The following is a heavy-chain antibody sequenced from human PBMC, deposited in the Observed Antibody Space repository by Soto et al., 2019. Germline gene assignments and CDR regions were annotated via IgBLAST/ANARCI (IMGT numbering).Heavy chain of an antibody. J-gene: IGHJ5*02. CDR2: IIPIFGTA. D-gene: IGHD3-22*01. CDR3: ARGSDYDSSGYYYSWFDP. V-gene: IGHV1-69*13. CDR1: GGTFSSYA. Sequence: GASVKVSCKASGGTFSSYAISWVRQAPGQGLEWMGGIIPIFGTANYAQKFQGRVTITADESTSTAYMELSSLRSEDTAVYYCARGSDYDSSGYYYSWFDPWAREPWSPSPQ.